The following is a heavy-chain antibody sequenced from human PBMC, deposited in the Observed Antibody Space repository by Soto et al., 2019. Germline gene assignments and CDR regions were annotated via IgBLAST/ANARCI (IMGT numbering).Heavy chain of an antibody. CDR3: ARVVGYYYDSSGYFRSRYYFDY. V-gene: IGHV4-30-4*01. D-gene: IGHD3-22*01. CDR2: IYYSGST. J-gene: IGHJ4*02. CDR1: GGSISSGDYY. Sequence: PSETLSLTCTVSGGSISSGDYYWSWTRQPPGKGLEWIGYIYYSGSTYYNPSLKSRVTISVDTSKNQFSLKLSSVTAADTAVYYCARVVGYYYDSSGYFRSRYYFDYWGQGTLVTVSS.